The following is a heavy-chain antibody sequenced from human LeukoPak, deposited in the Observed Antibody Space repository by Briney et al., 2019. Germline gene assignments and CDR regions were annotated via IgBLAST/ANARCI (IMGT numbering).Heavy chain of an antibody. V-gene: IGHV1-69*05. D-gene: IGHD5-12*01. CDR3: ARGRHSGSSSFDY. CDR2: IIPIFGTV. J-gene: IGHJ4*02. Sequence: ASVKVSCKASGGTFSSNAISWVRQAPGQGLEWMGGIIPIFGTVNYAQKFQGRVTITTDESTSTAYMELSSLRSEDTAVYYCARGRHSGSSSFDYWGQGTLVTVSS. CDR1: GGTFSSNA.